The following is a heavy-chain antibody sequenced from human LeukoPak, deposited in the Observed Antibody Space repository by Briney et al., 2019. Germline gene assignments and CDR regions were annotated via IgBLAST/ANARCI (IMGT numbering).Heavy chain of an antibody. CDR1: GGSISSSSDY. J-gene: IGHJ5*02. D-gene: IGHD3-10*01. CDR3: ARHPQKGVFDP. CDR2: IYYSGST. V-gene: IGHV4-39*01. Sequence: SETLSLTCTVSGGSISSSSDYWGRIRQPPGKGLGWIGSIYYSGSTYYNPSLKSRVTISVDTSKNQFSLKLSSVTAADTAVYYCARHPQKGVFDPWGQGTLVTVSS.